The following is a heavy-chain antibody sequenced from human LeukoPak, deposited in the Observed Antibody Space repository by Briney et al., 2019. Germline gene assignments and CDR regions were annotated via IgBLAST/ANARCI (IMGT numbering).Heavy chain of an antibody. J-gene: IGHJ4*02. Sequence: GGSLRLSCAASGFTVSSNYMSWVRQAPGKGLEWVSVIYSGGSTYYADSVKGRFTISRDNSKNTLYLQMNSLRAEDTAVYYCARDRPDYYGSGVSFDYRGQGTLVTVSS. CDR2: IYSGGST. D-gene: IGHD3-10*01. CDR3: ARDRPDYYGSGVSFDY. CDR1: GFTVSSNY. V-gene: IGHV3-53*01.